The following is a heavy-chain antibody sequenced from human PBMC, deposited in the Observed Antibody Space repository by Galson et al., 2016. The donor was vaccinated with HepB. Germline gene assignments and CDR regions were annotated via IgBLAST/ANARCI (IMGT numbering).Heavy chain of an antibody. V-gene: IGHV4-4*07. CDR2: IHATGNI. Sequence: SETLSLTCSVSGGSLSGYYWSWVRQSPGKGLQWLGRIHATGNINYNPSLKSQLTLSLDTSKNQFSLKLNSVTAADTAVYYCARALPGWFDPWGQGTPVTVSS. CDR1: GGSLSGYY. CDR3: ARALPGWFDP. J-gene: IGHJ5*02. D-gene: IGHD1-14*01.